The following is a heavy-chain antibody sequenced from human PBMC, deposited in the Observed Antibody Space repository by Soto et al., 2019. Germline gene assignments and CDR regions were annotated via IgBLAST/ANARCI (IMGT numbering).Heavy chain of an antibody. CDR3: ARSAGGSYPQYDY. CDR1: GFTFSSYA. CDR2: ISYDGRDK. V-gene: IGHV3-30*04. J-gene: IGHJ4*02. Sequence: QVQLVESGGGVVQPRRSLRLSCAASGFTFSSYAMHWVRQAPGTGLEWVAVISYDGRDKYYPDSVKGRFTIPRDNSKNTLYLQMNSLRAEDTAVYYCARSAGGSYPQYDYWGQGTLVTVSS. D-gene: IGHD1-26*01.